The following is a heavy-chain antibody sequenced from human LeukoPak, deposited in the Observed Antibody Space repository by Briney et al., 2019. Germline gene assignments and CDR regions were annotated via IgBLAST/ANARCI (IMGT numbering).Heavy chain of an antibody. CDR3: ARENRTYYYGSGSPLFYYYYYGMDV. Sequence: SETLSLTCAVYGGSFSGYYWSWIRQPPGKGLEWIGEINHSGSTNYNPSLKSRVTISVDTSKNQFSLKLSSVTAADTAVYYCARENRTYYYGSGSPLFYYYYYGMDVWGQGTTVTVSS. CDR2: INHSGST. J-gene: IGHJ6*02. CDR1: GGSFSGYY. D-gene: IGHD3-10*01. V-gene: IGHV4-34*01.